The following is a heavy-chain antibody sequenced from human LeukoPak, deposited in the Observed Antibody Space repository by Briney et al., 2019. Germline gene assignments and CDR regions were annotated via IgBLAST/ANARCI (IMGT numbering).Heavy chain of an antibody. Sequence: GGSLRLSCAASGFTFTSYWMSWVRQAPGKGLEWVAVISYDGSNKDYADSVKGRFSISRDNIEKTLYLQMSSLRAEDTAVYYCAKETSLDWLTSHDAFDIWGQGTRVTVSS. V-gene: IGHV3-30*18. D-gene: IGHD3-9*01. CDR1: GFTFTSYW. CDR2: ISYDGSNK. J-gene: IGHJ3*02. CDR3: AKETSLDWLTSHDAFDI.